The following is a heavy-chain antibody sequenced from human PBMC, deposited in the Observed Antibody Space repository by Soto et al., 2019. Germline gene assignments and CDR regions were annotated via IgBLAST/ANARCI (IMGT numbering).Heavy chain of an antibody. CDR3: ARDHVLRFLEWPHYGMDV. CDR2: ISSSSSYI. V-gene: IGHV3-21*01. CDR1: GFTFSSYS. Sequence: GGSLRLSCAASGFTFSSYSMNWVRQAPGKGLEWVSSISSSSSYIYYADSVKGRFTISRDNAKNSLYLQMNSLRAEDTAVYYCARDHVLRFLEWPHYGMDVWGQGTTVTVSS. D-gene: IGHD3-3*01. J-gene: IGHJ6*02.